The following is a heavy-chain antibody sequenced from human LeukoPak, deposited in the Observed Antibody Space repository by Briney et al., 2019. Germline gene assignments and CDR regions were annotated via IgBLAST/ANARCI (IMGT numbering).Heavy chain of an antibody. V-gene: IGHV3-11*04. CDR1: GFTFSDYY. D-gene: IGHD2-15*01. CDR2: ISSSGSTI. Sequence: PGGSLRLSCAASGFTFSDYYMSWIRQAPGKGLEWVSYISSSGSTIHYADSVKGRFTISRDNSKNTLYLQMNSLRAEDTAVYYCARDYGYCSGGSCYRIDYWGQGTLVTVSS. J-gene: IGHJ4*02. CDR3: ARDYGYCSGGSCYRIDY.